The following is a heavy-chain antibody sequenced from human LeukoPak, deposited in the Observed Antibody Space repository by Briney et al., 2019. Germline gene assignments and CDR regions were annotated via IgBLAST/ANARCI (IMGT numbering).Heavy chain of an antibody. CDR2: ISYDGSNK. V-gene: IGHV3-30-3*02. D-gene: IGHD3-16*01. CDR1: GFTFSSYA. CDR3: AKMAMAWGNP. J-gene: IGHJ5*02. Sequence: GGSLRLSCAASGFTFSSYAMHWVRQAPGKGLEWVAVISYDGSNKYYADSVKGRFTISRDNSKNTLYLQMNSLRAEDTAVYYCAKMAMAWGNPWGQGTLVTVSS.